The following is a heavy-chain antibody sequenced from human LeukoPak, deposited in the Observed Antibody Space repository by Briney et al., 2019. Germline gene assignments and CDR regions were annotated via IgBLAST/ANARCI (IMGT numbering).Heavy chain of an antibody. CDR2: IYHSGST. V-gene: IGHV4-38-2*02. CDR1: GYSISSGYY. Sequence: PSETLSLTCAVSGYSISSGYYWGWIRQPPGKGLEWIGSIYHSGSTNYNPSLKSRVTISVDTSKNQFSLKLRSVTAADTAVYYCARDRPGIAVAGDAFDIWGQGTMVTVSS. J-gene: IGHJ3*02. CDR3: ARDRPGIAVAGDAFDI. D-gene: IGHD6-19*01.